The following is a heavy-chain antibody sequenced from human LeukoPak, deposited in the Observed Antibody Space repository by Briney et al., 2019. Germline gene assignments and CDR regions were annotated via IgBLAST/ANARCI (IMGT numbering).Heavy chain of an antibody. CDR2: IASDGSST. CDR3: ARGRPHGNDY. V-gene: IGHV3-74*01. Sequence: GGSLRLSCAASGFSLKTYNMNWVRQAPGKGLVWVSRIASDGSSTTYADSVKGRFSISRDNAKNTLYLQMNSLRVEDTAEYYCARGRPHGNDYWGQGTLVTVSS. J-gene: IGHJ4*02. D-gene: IGHD4-23*01. CDR1: GFSLKTYN.